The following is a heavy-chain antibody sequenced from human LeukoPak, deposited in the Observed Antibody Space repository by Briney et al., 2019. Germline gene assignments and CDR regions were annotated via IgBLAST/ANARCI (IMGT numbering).Heavy chain of an antibody. CDR2: INPSGSYT. J-gene: IGHJ5*02. Sequence: ASVKVSCKASGFTFTSYYMHWVRQAPGQGLEWMGIINPSGSYTSYAQKFQSRVTMTRDTSTSTVYMELSSLRSEDTAVYYCARDNSGGSTWWFDPWGQGTLVTVSS. CDR3: ARDNSGGSTWWFDP. D-gene: IGHD2-15*01. CDR1: GFTFTSYY. V-gene: IGHV1-46*01.